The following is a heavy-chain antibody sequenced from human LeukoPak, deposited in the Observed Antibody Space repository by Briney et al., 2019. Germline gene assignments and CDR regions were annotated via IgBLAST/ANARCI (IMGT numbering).Heavy chain of an antibody. CDR2: IYYSGST. CDR3: ASATYYYDSSGYSFDY. Sequence: SQTLSLTRTVSGGSISSGGYYWSWIRQHPGKGLEWIGYIYYSGSTYYNPSLKSRVTISVDTSKNQFSLKLSSVTAADTAVYYCASATYYYDSSGYSFDYWGQGTLVTVSS. CDR1: GGSISSGGYY. J-gene: IGHJ4*02. D-gene: IGHD3-22*01. V-gene: IGHV4-31*03.